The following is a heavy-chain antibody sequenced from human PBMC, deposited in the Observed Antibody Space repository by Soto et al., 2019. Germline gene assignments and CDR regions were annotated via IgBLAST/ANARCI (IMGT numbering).Heavy chain of an antibody. D-gene: IGHD2-2*01. Sequence: ASVKVSCKASGYTFTDYTMHWVRQAPGQRLEWMGWINAVNGNTKYSQKFQGRVTITRDTSASTAYMELSSLRSEDTAVYYCARDLGYCSSTSCYDYCYYYMDVWGKGTTVTVSS. CDR1: GYTFTDYT. V-gene: IGHV1-3*01. CDR3: ARDLGYCSSTSCYDYCYYYMDV. CDR2: INAVNGNT. J-gene: IGHJ6*03.